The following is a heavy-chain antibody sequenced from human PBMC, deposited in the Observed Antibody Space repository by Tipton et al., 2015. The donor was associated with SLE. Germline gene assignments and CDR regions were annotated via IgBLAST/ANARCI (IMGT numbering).Heavy chain of an antibody. CDR1: GGSISSYY. D-gene: IGHD3-22*01. CDR3: ARVGPYDSSGPYAFDI. J-gene: IGHJ3*02. CDR2: IYTSGST. V-gene: IGHV4-4*07. Sequence: LRLSCTVSGGSISSYYWSWIRQPAGKGLEWIGRIYTSGSTNYNPSLKSRVTISVDTSKNQFSLKLSSVTAADTAVYYCARVGPYDSSGPYAFDIWGQGTMVTVSS.